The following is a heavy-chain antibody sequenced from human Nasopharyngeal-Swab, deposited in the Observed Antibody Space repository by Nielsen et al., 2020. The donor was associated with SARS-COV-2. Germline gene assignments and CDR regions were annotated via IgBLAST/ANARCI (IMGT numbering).Heavy chain of an antibody. CDR1: GFTFSSYS. V-gene: IGHV3-48*04. Sequence: GESLKISCAASGFTFSSYSMNWVRQAPGKGLEWVSYISSSSSTIYYADSVKGRFTISRDNAKNSLYLQMNSLRAEDTAVYYCARDPTYYDFWSSYSDYWGQGTLVTVSS. CDR3: ARDPTYYDFWSSYSDY. D-gene: IGHD3-3*01. CDR2: ISSSSSTI. J-gene: IGHJ4*02.